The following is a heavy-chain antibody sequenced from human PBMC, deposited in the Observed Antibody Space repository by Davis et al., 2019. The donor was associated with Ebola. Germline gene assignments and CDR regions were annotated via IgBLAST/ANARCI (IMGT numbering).Heavy chain of an antibody. CDR1: GYTFSNYY. Sequence: AASVKVSCKASGYTFSNYYMHWVRQAPGQGLEWMGWMNPNSGNTGYAQKFQGRVTMTRNTSISTAYMELSSLRSEDTAVYYCARRSDILTGYYRGLGYWGQGTLVTVSS. CDR3: ARRSDILTGYYRGLGY. J-gene: IGHJ4*02. CDR2: MNPNSGNT. D-gene: IGHD3-9*01. V-gene: IGHV1-8*02.